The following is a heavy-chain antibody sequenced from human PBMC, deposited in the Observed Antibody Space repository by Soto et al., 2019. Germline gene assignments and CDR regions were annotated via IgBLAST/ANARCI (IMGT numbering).Heavy chain of an antibody. V-gene: IGHV3-30*18. CDR3: AKRYYYDSSGYYHLHDAFDI. D-gene: IGHD3-22*01. CDR2: ISYDGSNK. CDR1: GFTFSSYG. J-gene: IGHJ3*02. Sequence: QVQLVESGGGGVQPGRSLRLSCAASGFTFSSYGMHWVRQAPGKGLEWVAVISYDGSNKYYADSVKGRFTISRDNSKNTLYLQMNSLRAEDTAVYYCAKRYYYDSSGYYHLHDAFDIWGQGTMVTVSS.